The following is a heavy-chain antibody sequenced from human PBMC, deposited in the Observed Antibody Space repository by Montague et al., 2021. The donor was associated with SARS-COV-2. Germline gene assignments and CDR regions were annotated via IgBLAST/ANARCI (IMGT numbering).Heavy chain of an antibody. Sequence: SETLSLTCTVSGYSISSGDYWGWIRQPPGKGLEWIGRIYRNGNTYYNPSLKSRVTISVDTSKNQFSLKLRSVTAADTAVYYCARVSISYGPDEASYGMDVWGQGTTVTVSS. CDR1: GYSISSGDY. J-gene: IGHJ6*02. V-gene: IGHV4-38-2*02. D-gene: IGHD2-2*01. CDR2: IYRNGNT. CDR3: ARVSISYGPDEASYGMDV.